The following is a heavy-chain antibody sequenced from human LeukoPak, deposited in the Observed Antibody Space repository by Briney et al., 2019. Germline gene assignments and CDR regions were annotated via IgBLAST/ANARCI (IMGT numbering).Heavy chain of an antibody. D-gene: IGHD3-10*01. J-gene: IGHJ6*03. CDR1: GFTFSSYG. CDR3: AKDLHYGSGSYYIPYYYMDV. V-gene: IGHV3-30*18. Sequence: GGSLRLSCAASGFTFSSYGMHWVRQAPGKGLEWVAVILYDGSNKYYADSVKGRFTISRDNSKNTLYLQMNSLRAEDTAVYYCAKDLHYGSGSYYIPYYYMDVWGKGTTVTVSS. CDR2: ILYDGSNK.